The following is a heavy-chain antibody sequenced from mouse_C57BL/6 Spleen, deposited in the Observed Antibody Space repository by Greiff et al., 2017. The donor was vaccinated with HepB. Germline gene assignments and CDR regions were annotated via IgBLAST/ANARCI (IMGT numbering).Heavy chain of an antibody. CDR3: ARGWLLRLTNYFDY. Sequence: VQLQQSGAELVRPGASVKLSCKASGYTFTDYYINWVKQRPGQGLEWIARIYPGSGNTYYNEKFKGKATLTAEKSSSTAYMQLSSLTSEDSAVYFCARGWLLRLTNYFDYWGQGTTLTVSS. CDR2: IYPGSGNT. D-gene: IGHD1-1*01. CDR1: GYTFTDYY. J-gene: IGHJ2*01. V-gene: IGHV1-76*01.